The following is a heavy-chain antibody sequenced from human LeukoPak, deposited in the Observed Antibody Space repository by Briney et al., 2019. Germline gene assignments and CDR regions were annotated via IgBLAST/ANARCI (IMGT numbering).Heavy chain of an antibody. Sequence: SETLPLTCAVYGGSFSDYYWTWIRQTPGKGLEWIGEMSPSGSSNYNPSLKSRVTISVDTSKNQFSLKLRSATAADTAVYYCARGRQDVNMILVVMAGVSYYLDVWSKGTTVTVS. CDR3: ARGRQDVNMILVVMAGVSYYLDV. D-gene: IGHD3-22*01. V-gene: IGHV4-34*01. CDR2: MSPSGSS. J-gene: IGHJ6*03. CDR1: GGSFSDYY.